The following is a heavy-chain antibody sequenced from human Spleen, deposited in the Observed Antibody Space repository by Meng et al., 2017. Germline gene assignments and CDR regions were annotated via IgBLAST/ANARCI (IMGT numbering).Heavy chain of an antibody. CDR3: AKTRLRDTPYGAFDI. D-gene: IGHD5-18*01. V-gene: IGHV3-23*01. CDR2: ITASGDRR. Sequence: GESLKISCAASGFTFSSYAMSWVRQAPGKGLEWVSTITASGDRRYYADSVKGRFTISRDNSKNTLYLQMNSLGAEDTAVYYCAKTRLRDTPYGAFDIWGQGTMVTVSS. J-gene: IGHJ3*02. CDR1: GFTFSSYA.